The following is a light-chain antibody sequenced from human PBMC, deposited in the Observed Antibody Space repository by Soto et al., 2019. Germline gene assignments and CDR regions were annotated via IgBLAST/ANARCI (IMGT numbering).Light chain of an antibody. Sequence: DIQMTQSPSSVSASVGDRVTITCRASQGSSSSLAWYQQKPGKAPKLLIYAASILQSGVPSRFSGCGSGTDFTLTISSLQPEDFAPYYCQQANSFPITFGQGTRLEIK. CDR1: QGSSSS. CDR3: QQANSFPIT. V-gene: IGKV1-12*01. J-gene: IGKJ5*01. CDR2: AAS.